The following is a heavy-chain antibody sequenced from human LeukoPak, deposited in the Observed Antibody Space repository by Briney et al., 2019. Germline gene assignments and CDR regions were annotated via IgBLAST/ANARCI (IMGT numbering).Heavy chain of an antibody. V-gene: IGHV3-43D*03. Sequence: PGGSLRLSCAASGFTFDDYAMHWVRQAPGKGLEWVSLINWNGGSTYYADSVKGRFTISRDNSKNSLLLRMNSLRSEDTALYYCAKDYSGNDYRGMDVWGKGTTVTVSS. D-gene: IGHD5-12*01. CDR1: GFTFDDYA. CDR3: AKDYSGNDYRGMDV. CDR2: INWNGGST. J-gene: IGHJ6*03.